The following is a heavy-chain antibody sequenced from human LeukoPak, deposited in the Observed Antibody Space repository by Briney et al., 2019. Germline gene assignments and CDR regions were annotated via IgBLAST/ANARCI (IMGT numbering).Heavy chain of an antibody. CDR2: ISGYNGDT. CDR1: GYTFNTFG. D-gene: IGHD3-10*01. V-gene: IGHV1-18*01. CDR3: ARHFYGSGTYYHFDY. J-gene: IGHJ4*02. Sequence: RASVKVSCKASGYTFNTFGVAWVRQAPGQGLEWMGWISGYNGDTDYAANLQGRVTLTTDTSTSTAYMELRSLRSDDTAVYYCARHFYGSGTYYHFDYWGQGTLVTVSS.